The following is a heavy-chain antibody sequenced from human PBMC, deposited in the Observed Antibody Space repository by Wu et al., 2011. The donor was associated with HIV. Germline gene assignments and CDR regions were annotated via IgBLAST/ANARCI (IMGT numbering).Heavy chain of an antibody. J-gene: IGHJ4*02. V-gene: IGHV1-2*02. CDR2: INPNSGGT. Sequence: QVQLVQSGAEVKKPGASVKVSCKASGYTFTSYGISWVRQAPGQGLEWMGWINPNSGGTNYAQKFQGRVTMTRDTSISTAYMELSRLRSDDTAVYYCARVPYGGWHSDYYFDYWGQGTLVTVSS. CDR1: GYTFTSYG. D-gene: IGHD6-19*01. CDR3: ARVPYGGWHSDYYFDY.